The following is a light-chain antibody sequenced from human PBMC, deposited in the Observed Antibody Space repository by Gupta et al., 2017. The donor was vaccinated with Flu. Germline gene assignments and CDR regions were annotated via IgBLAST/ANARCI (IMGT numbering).Light chain of an antibody. V-gene: IGLV1-51*01. CDR1: SSNIGNNY. CDR3: GTWDSSLSVWV. CDR2: DNN. Sequence: SVSAAPGQKVTISCSGRSSNIGNNYVSWYQQLPGTAPKLLIYDNNKRPSGIPDRFSGSKSGTSATLGITGLQTGDEADYYCGTWDSSLSVWVFGGGTKLTVL. J-gene: IGLJ3*02.